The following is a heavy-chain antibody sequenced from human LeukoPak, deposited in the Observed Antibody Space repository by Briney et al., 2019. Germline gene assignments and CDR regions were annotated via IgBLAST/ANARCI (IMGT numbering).Heavy chain of an antibody. V-gene: IGHV3-33*01. J-gene: IGHJ6*02. CDR3: ARSRSRGRGYYYGMDV. CDR1: GFTFSSYG. D-gene: IGHD6-25*01. Sequence: GGSLRLSCAASGFTFSSYGMHWFRQAPGKGLEWVAVIWYDGSNKYYADSVKGRFTISRDNSKNTLYLQMNSLRAEDTAVYYCARSRSRGRGYYYGMDVWGQGTTVTVSS. CDR2: IWYDGSNK.